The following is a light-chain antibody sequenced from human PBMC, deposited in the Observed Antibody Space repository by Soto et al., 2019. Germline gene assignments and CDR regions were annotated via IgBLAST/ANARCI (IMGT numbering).Light chain of an antibody. CDR2: INT. V-gene: IGLV1-44*01. CDR1: QSNIETET. J-gene: IGLJ2*01. CDR3: ATWDNSLRRLV. Sequence: QSMLSQPPSASGTPGQRITISCSGTQSNIETETGNWYQRLPGAAPKLLIYINTERPSWVPERFSGSKSGTSASLAISGLRTEDEADYYCATWDNSLRRLVFGGWTKLTVL.